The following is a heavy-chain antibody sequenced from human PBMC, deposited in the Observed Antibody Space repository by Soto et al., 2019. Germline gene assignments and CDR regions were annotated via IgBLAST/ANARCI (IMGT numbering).Heavy chain of an antibody. CDR1: GFSFSTYA. V-gene: IGHV3-23*01. Sequence: EVQLLESGGGLVQPGGSLRLSCAASGFSFSTYAMTWVRQAPGKGREWVSTITPSGGNTYYADSVKVRFTITRDNSENTLYLHMNSLRAEATAVYYCAGRYCPNGVCYTNYYYYMDIWGEGTTVTVSS. CDR2: ITPSGGNT. D-gene: IGHD2-8*01. J-gene: IGHJ6*03. CDR3: AGRYCPNGVCYTNYYYYMDI.